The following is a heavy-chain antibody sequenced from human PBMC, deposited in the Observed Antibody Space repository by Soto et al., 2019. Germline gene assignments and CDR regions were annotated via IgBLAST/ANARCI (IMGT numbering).Heavy chain of an antibody. Sequence: QVQLQQWGAGLLKPSETLSLNCAVNGGSLSDYYWSWIRQHPGKGLEWIGEIKDGGRTNYSPSLKSRANISSDTSNNQFSLRLYSVTAADTGVYYCARGQEGVVAMHWDQGTLVTVSS. CDR2: IKDGGRT. J-gene: IGHJ4*02. CDR3: ARGQEGVVAMH. D-gene: IGHD5-12*01. CDR1: GGSLSDYY. V-gene: IGHV4-34*01.